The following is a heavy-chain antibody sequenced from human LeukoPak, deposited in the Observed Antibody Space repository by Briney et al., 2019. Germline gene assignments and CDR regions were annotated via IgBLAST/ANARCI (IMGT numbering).Heavy chain of an antibody. CDR2: INPNSGGT. CDR1: GYTLTGYY. V-gene: IGHV1-2*02. Sequence: GASVKVSCKASGYTLTGYYMHWVRQAPGQGLEWMGWINPNSGGTNYAQKFQGRVTMTRNTSISTAYMELSSLRSEDTAVYYCAREREYYDFWSGYPYYYYYGMDVWGQGTTVTVS. J-gene: IGHJ6*02. CDR3: AREREYYDFWSGYPYYYYYGMDV. D-gene: IGHD3-3*01.